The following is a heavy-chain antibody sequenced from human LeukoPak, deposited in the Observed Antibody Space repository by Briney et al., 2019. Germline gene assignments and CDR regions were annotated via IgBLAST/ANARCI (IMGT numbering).Heavy chain of an antibody. CDR2: VHYGGRS. D-gene: IGHD5-12*01. CDR1: GGSISSYY. V-gene: IGHV4-59*01. Sequence: SETLSLTCTVSGGSISSYYWSWIRQPPGKGLEWIGYVHYGGRSNYNPSLKSRVTISVDTSKKQFSLKLSSVTAADTAVYYCARIYSGYDFPDYWGQGTLVTVSS. CDR3: ARIYSGYDFPDY. J-gene: IGHJ4*02.